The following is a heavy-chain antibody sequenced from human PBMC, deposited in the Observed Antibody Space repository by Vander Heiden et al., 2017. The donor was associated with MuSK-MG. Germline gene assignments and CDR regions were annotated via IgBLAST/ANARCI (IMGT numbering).Heavy chain of an antibody. V-gene: IGHV4-34*01. CDR3: ARAIIGRAAAGPHLDP. Sequence: WIGEINHSGSTNYNPSLKSRVTISVDTSKNQFSLKLSSVTAADTAVYYCARAIIGRAAAGPHLDPWGQGTLVTVSS. J-gene: IGHJ5*02. CDR2: INHSGST. D-gene: IGHD6-13*01.